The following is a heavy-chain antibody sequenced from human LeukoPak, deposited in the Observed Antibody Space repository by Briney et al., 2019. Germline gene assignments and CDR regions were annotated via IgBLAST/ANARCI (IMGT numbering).Heavy chain of an antibody. CDR2: ISYDGSNK. CDR3: VIDRGAQ. V-gene: IGHV3-30*03. Sequence: GGSLRLSCAASGFTFSSYGMHWVRQAPGKGLEWVAVISYDGSNKYYADSVKGRFTISRDNSKNTLYLQMNSLRAEDTAVYYCVIDRGAQWGQGTLVTVSS. J-gene: IGHJ4*02. CDR1: GFTFSSYG.